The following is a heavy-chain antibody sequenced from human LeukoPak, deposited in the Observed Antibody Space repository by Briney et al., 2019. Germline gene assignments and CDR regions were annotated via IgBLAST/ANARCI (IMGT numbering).Heavy chain of an antibody. D-gene: IGHD6-13*01. V-gene: IGHV4-34*01. Sequence: SVTLSLTCAVYVESFSGYHWSWIREPPWKGLEWIGEINHSGSTNYNPSLKSRVTISVDTSKNQFSLKLSSVTAADTAVYYCAGTGTGWEQQLVPYYYGMDVWGQGTTVTVSS. J-gene: IGHJ6*02. CDR3: AGTGTGWEQQLVPYYYGMDV. CDR1: VESFSGYH. CDR2: INHSGST.